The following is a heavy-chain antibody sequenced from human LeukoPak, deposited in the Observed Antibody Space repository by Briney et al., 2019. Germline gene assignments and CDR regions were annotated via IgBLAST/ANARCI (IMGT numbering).Heavy chain of an antibody. CDR2: ISSSSSYI. Sequence: GGSLRLSCAASGFTFSSYSMNWVRQAPGKGLEWVSSISSSSSYIYYADSVKGRFTISRDNSKNTLYLQMNSLRAEDTAVYYCASTRYLPTYDFWSGYYFDYWGQGTLVTVSS. J-gene: IGHJ4*02. CDR1: GFTFSSYS. CDR3: ASTRYLPTYDFWSGYYFDY. D-gene: IGHD3-3*01. V-gene: IGHV3-21*04.